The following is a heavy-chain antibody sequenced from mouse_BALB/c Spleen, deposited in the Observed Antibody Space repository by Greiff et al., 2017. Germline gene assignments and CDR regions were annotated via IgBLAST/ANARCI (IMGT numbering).Heavy chain of an antibody. V-gene: IGHV14-1*02. J-gene: IGHJ4*01. CDR2: IDPENGNT. CDR3: ARGGNYAMDY. CDR1: GFNIKDYY. Sequence: VQLKESGAELVRSGASVKLSCTASGFNIKDYYMHWVKQRPEQGLEWIGWIDPENGNTIYDPKFQGKASITADTSSNTAYLQLSSLTSEDTAVYYCARGGNYAMDYWGQGTSVTVSS.